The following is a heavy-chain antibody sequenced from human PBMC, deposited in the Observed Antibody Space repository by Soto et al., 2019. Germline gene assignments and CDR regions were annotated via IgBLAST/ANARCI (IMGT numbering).Heavy chain of an antibody. CDR2: IFSNDEK. V-gene: IGHV2-26*04. CDR1: GFSLSNAGLG. Sequence: QVTVKESGPVLVKPTETLTLTCTVSGFSLSNAGLGVRWIRQPPGKALEWLAHIFSNDEKSYSTSLKSRLTISKDTSKSQVVLTMTNMDPVDTATYYCASTYSTSWYWFDPWGQGTPVTVSS. J-gene: IGHJ5*02. D-gene: IGHD6-13*01. CDR3: ASTYSTSWYWFDP.